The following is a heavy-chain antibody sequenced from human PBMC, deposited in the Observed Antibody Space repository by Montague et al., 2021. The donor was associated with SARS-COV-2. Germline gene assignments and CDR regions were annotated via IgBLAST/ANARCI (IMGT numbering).Heavy chain of an antibody. D-gene: IGHD3-9*01. J-gene: IGHJ6*02. Sequence: SETLSLTCTVSGVSVTDYYWSWIRQPPGMGLEWVGDVLYNKGTNFNPSLKSRVAISVDTSKNQFSLRLTSVTAADTAFYYCVRHPDYDGLNGPPDFWDQGTWVTV. CDR2: VLYNKGT. CDR3: VRHPDYDGLNGPPDF. V-gene: IGHV4-59*08. CDR1: GVSVTDYY.